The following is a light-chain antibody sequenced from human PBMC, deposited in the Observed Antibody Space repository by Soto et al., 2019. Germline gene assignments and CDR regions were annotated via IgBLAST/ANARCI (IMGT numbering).Light chain of an antibody. CDR3: SSYTSTSTYV. CDR1: SSDVGGYNY. J-gene: IGLJ1*01. Sequence: SAVPRPASVYGSPGQSITISCTGTSSDVGGYNYVSWYQQHPGKAPKFMIYDVSNRPSGVSNRFSGSKSGNSASLTISGLQAEDEADYYCSSYTSTSTYVFGTGTKVTV. CDR2: DVS. V-gene: IGLV2-14*01.